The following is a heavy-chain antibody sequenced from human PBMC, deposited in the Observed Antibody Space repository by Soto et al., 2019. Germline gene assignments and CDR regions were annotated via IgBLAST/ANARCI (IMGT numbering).Heavy chain of an antibody. J-gene: IGHJ6*02. V-gene: IGHV1-3*01. D-gene: IGHD6-19*01. Sequence: ASVTVSCKASVYTFTSYGISWVRQAPGQRLEWMGWINAANGYTKYSQKFQDRVTITRDTYASTAYMQLSSLRSEDTAVYYCARTQWLVLGPHYYYYGMDVWGQGTTVTVSS. CDR3: ARTQWLVLGPHYYYYGMDV. CDR1: VYTFTSYG. CDR2: INAANGYT.